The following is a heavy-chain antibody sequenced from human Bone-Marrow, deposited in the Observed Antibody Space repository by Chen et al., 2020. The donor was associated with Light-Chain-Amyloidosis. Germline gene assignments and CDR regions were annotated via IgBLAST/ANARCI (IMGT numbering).Heavy chain of an antibody. CDR1: GGSFSNYY. CDR3: ARNGICSGDYCYYYYGMDV. Sequence: QVHLQMWGAGLLRPSETLSLTCGVYGGSFSNYYWNWIRQSPVKGLEWIGEINDSGVSNKNPSLKSRVTMSVDTSKKQFSLKLTSVTAADTAMYYCARNGICSGDYCYYYYGMDVWGQGTTVTVSS. D-gene: IGHD1-26*01. CDR2: INDSGVS. J-gene: IGHJ6*02. V-gene: IGHV4-34*02.